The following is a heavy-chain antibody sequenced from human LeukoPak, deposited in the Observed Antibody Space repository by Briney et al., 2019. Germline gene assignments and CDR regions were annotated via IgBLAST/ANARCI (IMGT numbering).Heavy chain of an antibody. CDR1: GDSITSYY. D-gene: IGHD1-26*01. CDR3: ARQAEWELLGWFDP. CDR2: IYTSGST. Sequence: PSETLSLTCTVSGDSITSYYWSWIRQPAGKGLEWIGRIYTSGSTNYNPSLKSRVTMSVDTSKNQFSLKLSSVTAADTAVYYCARQAEWELLGWFDPWGQGTLVTVSS. J-gene: IGHJ5*02. V-gene: IGHV4-4*07.